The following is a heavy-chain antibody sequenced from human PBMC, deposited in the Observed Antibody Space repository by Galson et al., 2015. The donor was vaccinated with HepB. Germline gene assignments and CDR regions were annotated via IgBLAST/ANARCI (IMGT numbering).Heavy chain of an antibody. Sequence: SCAASGFTVSSNYMSWVRQAPGKGLEGVSVIYSGGTTYYADSVKGRFTTSRDNSKNTLYLQMNSLRAEDTAVYYCATSPGRGYWGQGTLVTVSP. J-gene: IGHJ4*02. CDR3: ATSPGRGY. CDR2: IYSGGTT. V-gene: IGHV3-66*02. CDR1: GFTVSSNY.